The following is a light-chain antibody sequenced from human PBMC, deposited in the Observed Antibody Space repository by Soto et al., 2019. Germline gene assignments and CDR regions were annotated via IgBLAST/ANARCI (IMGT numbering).Light chain of an antibody. V-gene: IGKV3-20*01. Sequence: EIVLTQSPGILSLSPGQRVTLSCRASQSVSNDFLAWYQQKPGQAPRLLIYGASTRATDVPDRFSGSGSGADFTLTISRLEPEDFAVYYCQQYGSSPPRTFGLGTKVEMK. J-gene: IGKJ1*01. CDR1: QSVSNDF. CDR2: GAS. CDR3: QQYGSSPPRT.